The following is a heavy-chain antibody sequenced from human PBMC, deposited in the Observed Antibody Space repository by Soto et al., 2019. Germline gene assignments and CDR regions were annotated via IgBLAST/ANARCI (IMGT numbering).Heavy chain of an antibody. V-gene: IGHV5-51*01. Sequence: GESLKISCKGSGYSFTSYWIGWVRQMPGKGLEWMGIIYPGDSDTRYSPSFQGQVTISADKSISTAYLQWSSLKASDTAMYYCARQDDSSGYRDPLDAFDIWGQGTMVTVSS. CDR1: GYSFTSYW. CDR3: ARQDDSSGYRDPLDAFDI. D-gene: IGHD3-22*01. J-gene: IGHJ3*02. CDR2: IYPGDSDT.